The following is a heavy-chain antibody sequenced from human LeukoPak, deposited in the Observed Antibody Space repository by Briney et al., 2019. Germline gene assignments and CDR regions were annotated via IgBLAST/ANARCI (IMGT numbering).Heavy chain of an antibody. V-gene: IGHV4-59*01. CDR3: ARSSYYYGADAFNI. Sequence: SETLSLTCTVSGGSISSYYWSWIRQPPGKGLEWIGYVYYNGSTNYNPSLKSRVTISVDTSKNQFSLRLSSVTAADTAVYYCARSSYYYGADAFNIWGQGTMVTVSS. CDR2: VYYNGST. D-gene: IGHD3-10*01. CDR1: GGSISSYY. J-gene: IGHJ3*02.